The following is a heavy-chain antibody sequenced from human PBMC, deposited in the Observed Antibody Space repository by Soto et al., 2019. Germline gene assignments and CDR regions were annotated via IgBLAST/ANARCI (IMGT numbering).Heavy chain of an antibody. CDR2: MNPNRGNT. CDR1: GYTFTSYD. D-gene: IGHD6-13*01. Sequence: ASVKVSCKASGYTFTSYDINWVRQATGQGLEWMGWMNPNRGNTGYAQKFQGRVTMTRNTSISTAYMELSSLRSEDTAVYYCARGYSSSWYWHIGAFDIWGQGTMVTVSS. V-gene: IGHV1-8*01. J-gene: IGHJ3*02. CDR3: ARGYSSSWYWHIGAFDI.